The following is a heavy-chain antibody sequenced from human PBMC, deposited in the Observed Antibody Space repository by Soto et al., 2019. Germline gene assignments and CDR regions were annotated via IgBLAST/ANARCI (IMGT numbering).Heavy chain of an antibody. CDR1: GGSTSSGGYS. CDR3: ARATDYDFWSGYYTPAWFDP. Sequence: SETLSLTCAVSGGSTSSGGYSWSWIRQPPGKGLEWIGYIYHSGSTYYNPSLKSRVTISVDRSKNQFSLKLSSVTAADTGVYYCARATDYDFWSGYYTPAWFDPWGQGTLVTVSS. CDR2: IYHSGST. V-gene: IGHV4-30-2*01. J-gene: IGHJ5*02. D-gene: IGHD3-3*01.